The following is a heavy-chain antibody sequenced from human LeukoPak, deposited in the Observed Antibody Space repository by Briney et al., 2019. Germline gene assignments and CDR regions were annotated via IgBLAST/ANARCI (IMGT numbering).Heavy chain of an antibody. CDR1: GVSFSGYY. J-gene: IGHJ5*02. CDR2: INHSGST. Sequence: SETLSLTCAVYGVSFSGYYWSWIRQPPGKGLEWIGEINHSGSTNYNPSLKSRVTISVDTSKNQFSLKLSSVTAADTAVYHCARLRPNYQLLYPRDNWFDPWGQGTLVTVSS. CDR3: ARLRPNYQLLYPRDNWFDP. V-gene: IGHV4-34*01. D-gene: IGHD2-2*02.